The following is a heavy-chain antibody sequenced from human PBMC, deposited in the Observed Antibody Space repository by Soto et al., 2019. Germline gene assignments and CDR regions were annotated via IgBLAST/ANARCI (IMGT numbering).Heavy chain of an antibody. D-gene: IGHD6-6*01. CDR3: ARGIGARSCLFAY. CDR1: GFTFSSYS. J-gene: IGHJ4*02. Sequence: EVQLVESGGGLVQPGGSLRLSCAASGFTFSSYSMNWVRQAPGKGLEWVSYISSSSSTIYYADSVKGRFTISRDNAKNSLYLRMSSLGAEDTAVYYCARGIGARSCLFAYWGQGTLVTVSS. CDR2: ISSSSSTI. V-gene: IGHV3-48*01.